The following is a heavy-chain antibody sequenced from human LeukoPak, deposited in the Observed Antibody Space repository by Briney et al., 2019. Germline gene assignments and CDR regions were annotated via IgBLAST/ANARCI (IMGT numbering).Heavy chain of an antibody. D-gene: IGHD2-15*01. CDR3: ARDVFRGGSCRGFDP. J-gene: IGHJ5*02. V-gene: IGHV1-69*13. Sequence: ASVKVSCKASGGTFSSYAISWVRQAPGQGLEWMGGIIPIFGTANYAQKFQGRVTITADESTSTAYMELSSLRSEDTAVYYCARDVFRGGSCRGFDPWGQGTLVTVSS. CDR2: IIPIFGTA. CDR1: GGTFSSYA.